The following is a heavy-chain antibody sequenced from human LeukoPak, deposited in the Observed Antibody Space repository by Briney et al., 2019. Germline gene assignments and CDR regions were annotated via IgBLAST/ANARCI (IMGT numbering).Heavy chain of an antibody. J-gene: IGHJ4*02. CDR2: LYSGGTI. D-gene: IGHD6-13*01. Sequence: GGSLRLSCAASGFTFSSYAMSWVRQAPGKGLEWVSVLYSGGTILYADSVKGRFTISRDISKNMLFLQMNSLRADDTAVYYCARGAISSWYEDWGQGTLVTVSS. CDR3: ARGAISSWYED. V-gene: IGHV3-66*01. CDR1: GFTFSSYA.